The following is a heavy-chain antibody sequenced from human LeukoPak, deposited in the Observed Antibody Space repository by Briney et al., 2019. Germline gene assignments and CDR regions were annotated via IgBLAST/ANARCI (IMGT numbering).Heavy chain of an antibody. D-gene: IGHD1-7*01. J-gene: IGHJ4*02. V-gene: IGHV4-39*01. CDR3: ASRYSRNYASDY. CDR1: GGSISSSSYY. CDR2: IYYSGST. Sequence: SETLSLTCTVSGGSISSSSYYWGWIRQPPGKGLEWIGSIYYSGSTYYNPSLKSRVTISVDTSKNQFSLKLSSVTAADTAVYYCASRYSRNYASDYWGQGTLVTVSS.